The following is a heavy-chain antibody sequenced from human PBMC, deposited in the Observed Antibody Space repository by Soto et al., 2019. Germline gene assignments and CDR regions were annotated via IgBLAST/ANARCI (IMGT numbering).Heavy chain of an antibody. CDR2: INPSGGST. CDR3: AICGGDRYWWFDP. D-gene: IGHD2-21*02. J-gene: IGHJ5*02. V-gene: IGHV1-46*01. Sequence: ASVKVSCKASGYTFTSYYMHWVRQAPGQGLEWMGIINPSGGSTSYAQKFQGRVTMTRDTSTSTVYMELSSLRSEDTAVYYCAICGGDRYWWFDPWGQGTLVTVSS. CDR1: GYTFTSYY.